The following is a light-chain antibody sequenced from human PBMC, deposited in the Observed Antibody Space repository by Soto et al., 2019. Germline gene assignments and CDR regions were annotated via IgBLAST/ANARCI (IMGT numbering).Light chain of an antibody. CDR1: QSVSSSH. V-gene: IGKV3-20*01. CDR3: QQYGSSPWT. Sequence: EIGWTQSPGTLSLSPGERATLSCRASQSVSSSHLAWYQQKPGQAPRLLIYGPSSKATGIPDRFSGSGSGTAFTLTISRLEPEDFPVYFCQQYGSSPWTFGKGTKVGIK. J-gene: IGKJ1*01. CDR2: GPS.